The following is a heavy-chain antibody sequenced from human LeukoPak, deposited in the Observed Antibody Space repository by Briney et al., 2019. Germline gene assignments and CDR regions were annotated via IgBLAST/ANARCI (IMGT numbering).Heavy chain of an antibody. CDR3: ARDSRTVYYYYGMDV. CDR1: GFTFTSYT. Sequence: GGPLRLSCAASGFTFTSYTMNWVRQAPGKGLEWLSSISSSNSDISYADSVKGRFTISRDNAKNSLYLQMNSLRAEDTAVYYCARDSRTVYYYYGMDVWGQGTTVTVSS. J-gene: IGHJ6*02. V-gene: IGHV3-21*01. CDR2: ISSSNSDI.